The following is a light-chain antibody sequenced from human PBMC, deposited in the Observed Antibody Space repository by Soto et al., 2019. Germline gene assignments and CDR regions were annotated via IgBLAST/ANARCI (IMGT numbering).Light chain of an antibody. Sequence: EIVLTQSPGTLSLSPGERATLSCRASQNVRSNYLAWYQQQPGQAPRLLIYGTFARATGIPDRFSGSGSGTDFTLTISRLEPEDLAVYYCQQYGSSYTFGPGTKVEIK. CDR3: QQYGSSYT. J-gene: IGKJ3*01. CDR2: GTF. CDR1: QNVRSNY. V-gene: IGKV3-20*01.